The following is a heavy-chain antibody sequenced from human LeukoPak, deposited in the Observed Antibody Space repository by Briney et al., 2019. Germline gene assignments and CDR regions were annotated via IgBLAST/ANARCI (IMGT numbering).Heavy chain of an antibody. CDR2: INHSGST. V-gene: IGHV4-34*01. CDR3: ARGRKGIAAAGTQKTYYFDY. D-gene: IGHD6-13*01. J-gene: IGHJ4*02. Sequence: PSETLSLTCAVYGGSFSGCYWSWIRQPPGKGLEWIGEINHSGSTNYNPSLKSRVTISVDTSKNQFSLKLSSVTAADTAVYYCARGRKGIAAAGTQKTYYFDYWGQGTLVTVSS. CDR1: GGSFSGCY.